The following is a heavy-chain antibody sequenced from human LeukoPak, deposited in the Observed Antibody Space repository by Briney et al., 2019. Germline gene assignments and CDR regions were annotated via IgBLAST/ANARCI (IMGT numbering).Heavy chain of an antibody. V-gene: IGHV3-64*01. Sequence: GGSLRLSCAASGFTFSTYALHWVRQAPGKGLEYISAISSNGDSTYYANSVKGRFTISRDNSKNTLYLQMGSLRAEDMAVYYCARSGGSPWACYFDYWGQGTLVTVSS. D-gene: IGHD1-26*01. CDR2: ISSNGDST. J-gene: IGHJ4*02. CDR3: ARSGGSPWACYFDY. CDR1: GFTFSTYA.